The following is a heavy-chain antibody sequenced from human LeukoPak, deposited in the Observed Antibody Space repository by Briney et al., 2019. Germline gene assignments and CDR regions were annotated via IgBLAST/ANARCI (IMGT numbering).Heavy chain of an antibody. D-gene: IGHD3-22*01. CDR3: ARGLSLFDL. J-gene: IGHJ5*02. CDR2: IYYSGST. V-gene: IGHV4-59*01. Sequence: SETLSLTCTVPGGSISSYYWSWIRQPPGKGLEWTGYIYYSGSTNYNPSLKSRVTISVDTSKNQFSLKLSSVTAADTAVYYCARGLSLFDLWGQGTLVTVSS. CDR1: GGSISSYY.